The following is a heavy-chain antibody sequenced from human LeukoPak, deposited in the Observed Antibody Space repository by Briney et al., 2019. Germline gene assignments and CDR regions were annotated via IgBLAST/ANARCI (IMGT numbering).Heavy chain of an antibody. V-gene: IGHV1-69*04. CDR1: GGTFSSYA. D-gene: IGHD2-21*02. J-gene: IGHJ4*02. CDR3: ARDQESYCGGDCSIGDYFDY. CDR2: IIPILGIA. Sequence: GASVKVSCKASGGTFSSYAISWVRQAPGQGLEWVGRIIPILGIANYAQKFQGRVTITADKSTSTAYMELSSLRSEDTAVYYCARDQESYCGGDCSIGDYFDYWGQGTLVTVSS.